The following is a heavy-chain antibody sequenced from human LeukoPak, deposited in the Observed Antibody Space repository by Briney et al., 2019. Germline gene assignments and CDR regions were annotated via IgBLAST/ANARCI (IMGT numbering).Heavy chain of an antibody. D-gene: IGHD1-26*01. CDR3: ARQGVGATDC. Sequence: ASQTLSLTCTVSGGSISSGDYYWSWIRQPPGKGLEWIGSITYSGSTYYNPSLESRVTISVDTSKNQFSLRLISVTAVDTAVYYCARQGVGATDCWGQGTLVTVSS. V-gene: IGHV4-39*01. CDR2: ITYSGST. J-gene: IGHJ4*02. CDR1: GGSISSGDYY.